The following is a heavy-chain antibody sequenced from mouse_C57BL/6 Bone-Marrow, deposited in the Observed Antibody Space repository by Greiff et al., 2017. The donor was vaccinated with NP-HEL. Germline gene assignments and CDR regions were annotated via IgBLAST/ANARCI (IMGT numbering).Heavy chain of an antibody. V-gene: IGHV1-55*01. D-gene: IGHD2-4*01. J-gene: IGHJ3*01. Sequence: QVHVKQPGAELVKPGASVKMSCKASGYTFTSYWITWVKQRPGQGLEWIGDIYPGSGSTNYNEKFKSKATLTVDTSSSTAYMQLSSLTSEDSAVDDCARMGIYYDYDAWFADWGQGTLVTVSA. CDR1: GYTFTSYW. CDR3: ARMGIYYDYDAWFAD. CDR2: IYPGSGST.